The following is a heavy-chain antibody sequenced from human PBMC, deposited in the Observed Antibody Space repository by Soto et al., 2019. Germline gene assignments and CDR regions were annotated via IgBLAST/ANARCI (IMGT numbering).Heavy chain of an antibody. CDR1: GGSISSGDYY. Sequence: SETLSLTCTVSGGSISSGDYYWSWIRQPPGKGLEWIGYIYYSGSTYYNPSLKSRVTISVDTSKNQFSLKLSSVTAADTAVYYCAREDIVVVVAATPSVYFDYWGQGTLVTVSS. D-gene: IGHD2-15*01. V-gene: IGHV4-30-4*01. J-gene: IGHJ4*02. CDR2: IYYSGST. CDR3: AREDIVVVVAATPSVYFDY.